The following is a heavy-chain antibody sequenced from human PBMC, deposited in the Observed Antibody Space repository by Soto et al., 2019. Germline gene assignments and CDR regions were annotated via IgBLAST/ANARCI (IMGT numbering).Heavy chain of an antibody. J-gene: IGHJ6*03. Sequence: PGESLKISCKGSGYSFTSYWIGWVRQMPGKGLEWMGIIYPGDSDTRYSPSFQGQVTISADKSISTAYLQWSSLKASDTAMYYCARRGYCSGGSCHYYYYMDVWGKGTTVTVSS. CDR2: IYPGDSDT. V-gene: IGHV5-51*01. D-gene: IGHD2-15*01. CDR3: ARRGYCSGGSCHYYYYMDV. CDR1: GYSFTSYW.